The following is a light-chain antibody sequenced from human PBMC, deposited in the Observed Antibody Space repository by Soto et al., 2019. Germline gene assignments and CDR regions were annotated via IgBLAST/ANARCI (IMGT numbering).Light chain of an antibody. V-gene: IGLV2-14*01. J-gene: IGLJ1*01. CDR3: SSYTSSSTLYV. CDR2: DVS. Sequence: QSALTQPASVSGSPGQSITISCTGTSSDVGGYNYVSWYQQHPGKAPKLRIYDVSNRPSGVSNRFSGSKSGNTASLTFFGLQAEDEADYYCSSYTSSSTLYVFGTGTKVTVL. CDR1: SSDVGGYNY.